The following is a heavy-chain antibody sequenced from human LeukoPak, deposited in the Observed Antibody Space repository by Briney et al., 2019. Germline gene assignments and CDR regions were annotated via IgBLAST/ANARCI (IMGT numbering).Heavy chain of an antibody. CDR1: GGSFSGYY. Sequence: PSETLSLTCAVYGGSFSGYYWSWIRKPPGKGLEWIGEINHSGSTNYNPSLKSRVTISVDTSKNQFSLKLSSVTAADTAVYYCARERWLQLTRYYFDYWGQGTLVTVSS. J-gene: IGHJ4*02. D-gene: IGHD5-24*01. CDR2: INHSGST. V-gene: IGHV4-34*01. CDR3: ARERWLQLTRYYFDY.